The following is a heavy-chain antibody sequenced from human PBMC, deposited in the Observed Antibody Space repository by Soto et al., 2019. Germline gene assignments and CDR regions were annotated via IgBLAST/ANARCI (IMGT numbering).Heavy chain of an antibody. CDR1: DDSISRNDW. CDR3: AREALMFNWFDP. CDR2: IHHGGNT. V-gene: IGHV4-4*02. Sequence: SETLSLTCTVSDDSISRNDWWNWVRHPPGKGLEWIAEIHHGGNTNYNPSLKSRVTISIDNSKNQFSLKLTSVTAADTAVYYCAREALMFNWFDPWGQGTLVT. D-gene: IGHD3-10*02. J-gene: IGHJ5*02.